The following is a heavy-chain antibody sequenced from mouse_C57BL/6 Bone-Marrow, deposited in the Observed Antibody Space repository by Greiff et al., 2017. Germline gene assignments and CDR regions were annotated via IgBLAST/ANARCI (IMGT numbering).Heavy chain of an antibody. Sequence: QVQLQQPGAELVRPGTSVKLSCKASGYTFTSYWMPWVKQRPGQGLEWIGVIDPSDSYTNYNQKFKGKATLTVDTSSSTAYMQLSSLTSEESAVYYCARWRDGYYGGFAYWGQGTLVTVSA. CDR2: IDPSDSYT. D-gene: IGHD2-3*01. V-gene: IGHV1-59*01. CDR1: GYTFTSYW. CDR3: ARWRDGYYGGFAY. J-gene: IGHJ3*01.